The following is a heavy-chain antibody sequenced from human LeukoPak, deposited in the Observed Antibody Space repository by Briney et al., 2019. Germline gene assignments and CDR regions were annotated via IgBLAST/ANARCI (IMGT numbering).Heavy chain of an antibody. D-gene: IGHD1-26*01. J-gene: IGHJ5*02. Sequence: SETLSLTCTVSGGSISTYHWNWIRQPAGKGLEWIGRIQNSDTNYNPSLKSRVITSVDTSKKQFSLKLSSVTAADAAVYYCARRTDSGSYNWFDHWGQGTLVTVSS. CDR3: ARRTDSGSYNWFDH. V-gene: IGHV4-4*07. CDR1: GGSISTYH. CDR2: IQNSDT.